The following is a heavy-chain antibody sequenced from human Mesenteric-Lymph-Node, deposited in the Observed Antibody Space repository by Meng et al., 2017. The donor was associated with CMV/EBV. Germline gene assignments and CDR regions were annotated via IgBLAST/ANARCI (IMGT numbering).Heavy chain of an antibody. V-gene: IGHV5-51*01. J-gene: IGHJ4*02. D-gene: IGHD3-22*01. CDR1: GYRFTSNW. CDR3: ARRGYGGSAYYTFDY. Sequence: GGSLRLSCKGSGYRFTSNWIGWVRQMPGKGLEWMGIIYPGDSDTKYSPSFQGQVTISVDKSINTAFLQWSSLKASDTAMYYCARRGYGGSAYYTFDYWGQGTLVTVSS. CDR2: IYPGDSDT.